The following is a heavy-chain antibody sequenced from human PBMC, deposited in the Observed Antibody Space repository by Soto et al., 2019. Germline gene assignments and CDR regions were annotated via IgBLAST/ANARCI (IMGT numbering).Heavy chain of an antibody. CDR2: INPNSGGT. Sequence: ASVKVSCKASGYTFTGYYMHWVRQAPGQGLEWMGWINPNSGGTNYAQKFQGWVTMTRDTSISTAYMELSSLRSEDTAVYYCARGATPRYFYNWNEHDAFDIWGQGTMVTVSS. D-gene: IGHD1-20*01. CDR3: ARGATPRYFYNWNEHDAFDI. V-gene: IGHV1-2*04. CDR1: GYTFTGYY. J-gene: IGHJ3*02.